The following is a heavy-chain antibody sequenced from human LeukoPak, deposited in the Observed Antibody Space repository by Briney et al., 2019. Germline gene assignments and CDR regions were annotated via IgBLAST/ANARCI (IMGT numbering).Heavy chain of an antibody. CDR2: ISSSSSYI. Sequence: GGSLRLSCAASGFTFSSYSMNWVRQAPGKGLEWVSSISSSSSYIYYADSVKGRFTISRDNAKNSLYLQMNSLRAEDTAVYYCARIGGDYGDFPGLYYYYGMDVWGQGTTVTVSS. CDR3: ARIGGDYGDFPGLYYYYGMDV. D-gene: IGHD4-17*01. V-gene: IGHV3-21*01. CDR1: GFTFSSYS. J-gene: IGHJ6*02.